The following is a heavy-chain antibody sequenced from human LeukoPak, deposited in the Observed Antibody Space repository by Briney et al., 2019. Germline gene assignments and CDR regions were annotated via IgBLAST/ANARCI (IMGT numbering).Heavy chain of an antibody. J-gene: IGHJ4*02. CDR2: IWFDGSDK. V-gene: IGHV3-33*01. Sequence: GRSLRLSCAASGFTFSSYGMHWVRQAPGKGLEWVTFIWFDGSDKYYADSVKGRFTISRDNSKNTLYLQMNSLRAEDMAVYYCACDYGGNSGVDYWGQGTLVTVSS. CDR1: GFTFSSYG. D-gene: IGHD4-23*01. CDR3: ACDYGGNSGVDY.